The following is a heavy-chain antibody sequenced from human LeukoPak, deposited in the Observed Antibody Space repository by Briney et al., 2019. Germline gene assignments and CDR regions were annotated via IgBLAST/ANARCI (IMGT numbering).Heavy chain of an antibody. CDR1: GGSISSGDYY. CDR3: ARVSTEDSSGYYYSDY. CDR2: IYYSGST. D-gene: IGHD3-22*01. V-gene: IGHV4-30-4*01. Sequence: SQTLSLTCTVSGGSISSGDYYWSWIRQPPGKGLEWIGYIYYSGSTYYNPSLKSRVTISVDTSKNQFSLKLSSVTAAGTAVYYCARVSTEDSSGYYYSDYWGQGTLVTVSS. J-gene: IGHJ4*02.